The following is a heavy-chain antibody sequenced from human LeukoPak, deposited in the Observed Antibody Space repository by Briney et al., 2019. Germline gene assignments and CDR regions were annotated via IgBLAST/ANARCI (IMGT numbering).Heavy chain of an antibody. D-gene: IGHD3-16*01. V-gene: IGHV4-34*01. CDR3: ARGGGRGFDY. CDR1: GGSFSGYY. Sequence: SETPSLTCAVYGGSFSGYYWSWIRQPPGKGLEWIGEINHSGSTNYNPSLKSRVTISVDTSKNQFSLKLSSVTAADTAVYYCARGGGRGFDYWGQGTLVTVSS. CDR2: INHSGST. J-gene: IGHJ4*02.